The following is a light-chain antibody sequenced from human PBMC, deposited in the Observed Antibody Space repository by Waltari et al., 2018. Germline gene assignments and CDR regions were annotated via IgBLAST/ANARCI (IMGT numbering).Light chain of an antibody. J-gene: IGKJ4*01. CDR2: GTY. CDR1: QNIRTTY. V-gene: IGKV3-20*01. CDR3: QQYDISPLT. Sequence: TRSCRTSQNIRTTYLAWYQQTPGKAPTLLIYGTYSRATGLPDSFPVSGYGTHSSLTSSSLEPEDFATYYCQQYDISPLTFGGGTKVEIK.